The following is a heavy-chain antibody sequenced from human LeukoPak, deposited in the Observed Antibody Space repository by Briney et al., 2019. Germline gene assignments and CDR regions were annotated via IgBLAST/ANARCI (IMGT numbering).Heavy chain of an antibody. J-gene: IGHJ4*02. CDR1: GYTLTELS. CDR3: ARSLFVAFTD. Sequence: ASVKVSCKVSGYTLTELSMHWVRQAPGQGLEWMGYVDPSNDDTNYAPKFHDRVTMTGDTSIRTAYMELSRLTSDDTAVYYCARSLFVAFTDWGQGTLVIVSS. V-gene: IGHV1-2*02. CDR2: VDPSNDDT. D-gene: IGHD2-21*01.